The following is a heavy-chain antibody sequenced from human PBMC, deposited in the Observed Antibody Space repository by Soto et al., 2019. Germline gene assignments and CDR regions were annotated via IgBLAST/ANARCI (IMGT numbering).Heavy chain of an antibody. CDR2: ISWNSGSI. V-gene: IGHV3-9*01. CDR3: AKYYYDSSGYYSYWYFDL. Sequence: EVQLVESGGGLVQPGRSLRLSCAASGFTFDDYAMHWVRQAPGKGLEWVSGISWNSGSIGYADSVKGRFTISRDNAKNSLYLQMNSLRAEVTALYYCAKYYYDSSGYYSYWYFDLWGRGTLVTVSS. D-gene: IGHD3-22*01. CDR1: GFTFDDYA. J-gene: IGHJ2*01.